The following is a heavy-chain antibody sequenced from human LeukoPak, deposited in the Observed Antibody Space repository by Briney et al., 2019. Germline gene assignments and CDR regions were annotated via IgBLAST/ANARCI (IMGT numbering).Heavy chain of an antibody. J-gene: IGHJ4*02. D-gene: IGHD6-25*01. V-gene: IGHV1-69*10. Sequence: ASVKVSCKASGYTFTSYDINWVRQATGQGLEWMGGIVPILGTPKYAQEFQGRVTITADISTNTANMELSSLRIEDTAVYFCARGGKRAGQRLEPPDFWGQGTLVTVSS. CDR3: ARGGKRAGQRLEPPDF. CDR2: IVPILGTP. CDR1: GYTFTSYD.